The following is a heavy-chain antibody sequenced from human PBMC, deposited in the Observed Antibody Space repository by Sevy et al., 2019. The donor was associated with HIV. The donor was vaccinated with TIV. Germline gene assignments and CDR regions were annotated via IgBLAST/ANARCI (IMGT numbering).Heavy chain of an antibody. Sequence: GGSLRLSCAASGFAFSGFFMHWVRQVPGKGLVWVSRINTDGSTTDYADSVKGRFTISRDNAKNTLYLQMNSLRAEDTALYYCARDPPWFGEIFYPDYWGQGTLVTVSS. J-gene: IGHJ4*02. CDR3: ARDPPWFGEIFYPDY. D-gene: IGHD3-10*01. V-gene: IGHV3-74*01. CDR1: GFAFSGFF. CDR2: INTDGSTT.